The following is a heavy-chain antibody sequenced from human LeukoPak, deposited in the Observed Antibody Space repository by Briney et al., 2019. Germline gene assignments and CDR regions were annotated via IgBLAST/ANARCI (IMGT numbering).Heavy chain of an antibody. CDR2: ISGSGGST. V-gene: IGHV3-23*01. D-gene: IGHD2-15*01. Sequence: GGSLRLSCAASGFTFSSYAMSWVRQAPGKGLEWVSAISGSGGSTYYADSVKGQFTISRDNSKNTLYLQMNSLRAEDTAVYHCAKGSDIVVVVAATEEYYFDYWGQGTLVTVSS. J-gene: IGHJ4*02. CDR1: GFTFSSYA. CDR3: AKGSDIVVVVAATEEYYFDY.